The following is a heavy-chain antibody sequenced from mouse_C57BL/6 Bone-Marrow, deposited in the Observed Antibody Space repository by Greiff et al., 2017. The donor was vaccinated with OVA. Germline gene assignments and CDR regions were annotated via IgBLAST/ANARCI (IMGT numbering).Heavy chain of an antibody. J-gene: IGHJ2*01. CDR3: TRDGSNWDRFDY. V-gene: IGHV5-9-1*02. CDR1: GFTFSSYA. Sequence: EVQRVESGEGLVKPGGSLKLSCAASGFTFSSYAMSWVRQTPEKRLEWVAYISSGGDYIYYADTVKGRFTISRDNARNTLYLQMSSLKSEDTAMYYCTRDGSNWDRFDYWGQGTTLTVSS. CDR2: ISSGGDYI. D-gene: IGHD4-1*02.